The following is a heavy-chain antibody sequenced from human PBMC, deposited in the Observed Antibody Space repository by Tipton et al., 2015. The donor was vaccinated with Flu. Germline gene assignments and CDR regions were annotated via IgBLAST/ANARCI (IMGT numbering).Heavy chain of an antibody. D-gene: IGHD2-2*01. CDR2: VYHRGST. V-gene: IGHV4-38-2*01. CDR1: AYSITSGYY. J-gene: IGHJ4*02. Sequence: TLSLTCAVSAYSITSGYYWGWIRQPPGKGLEWIGTVYHRGSTYYKPSLKSRATMSVDTSENYFSLKLESVTAADTAVYYCARGVPAAIGEAHFDYWGQGTLVTVSS. CDR3: ARGVPAAIGEAHFDY.